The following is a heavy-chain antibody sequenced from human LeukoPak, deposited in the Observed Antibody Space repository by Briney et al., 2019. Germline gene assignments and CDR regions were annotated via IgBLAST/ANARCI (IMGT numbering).Heavy chain of an antibody. CDR1: SGSISSYY. CDR2: IYYSGST. V-gene: IGHV4-59*01. CDR3: ARGDRYHDLLPGYYSGADYYYSGMDV. J-gene: IGHJ6*02. Sequence: SPTLSLTDTLSSGSISSYYWSWNRQPPRQGLGPIGYIYYSGSTTYTPSLKSRVTISVDTSKNQFSLKLSSVTAADTAVYYCARGDRYHDLLPGYYSGADYYYSGMDVWGQGTTVTVSS. D-gene: IGHD3-9*01.